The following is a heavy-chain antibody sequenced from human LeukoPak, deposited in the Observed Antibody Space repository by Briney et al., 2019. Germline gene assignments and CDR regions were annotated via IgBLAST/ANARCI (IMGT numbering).Heavy chain of an antibody. CDR3: ARGGAGSGYDSGASFDY. Sequence: SETLSLTCTVSGGSISSYYWSWIRNPPGQGQELKGYIYNCESTNYNPSLKSRVTISVDTSNNQLSLKLSSVTAADTAVYYCARGGAGSGYDSGASFDYWGQGTLVTVSS. CDR2: IYNCEST. J-gene: IGHJ4*02. D-gene: IGHD5-12*01. V-gene: IGHV4-59*13. CDR1: GGSISSYY.